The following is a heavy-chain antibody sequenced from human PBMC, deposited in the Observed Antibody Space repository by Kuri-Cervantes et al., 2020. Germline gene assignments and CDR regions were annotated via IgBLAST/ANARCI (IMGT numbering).Heavy chain of an antibody. D-gene: IGHD2-2*01. CDR3: AKDLIQIVVVPAAKSGMDV. J-gene: IGHJ6*02. CDR1: GFTVSSNY. CDR2: IFSGGST. Sequence: GGSLRLSCAASGFTVSSNYMSWVRQAPGKGLEWVSVIFSGGSTYYADSVKGRFTISRDNSKNTLYLQMNSLRAVDTAVYYCAKDLIQIVVVPAAKSGMDVWGQGTTVTVSS. V-gene: IGHV3-66*01.